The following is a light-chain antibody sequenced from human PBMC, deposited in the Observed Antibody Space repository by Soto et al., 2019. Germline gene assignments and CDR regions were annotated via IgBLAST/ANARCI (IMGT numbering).Light chain of an antibody. CDR1: QTISSW. CDR3: QHYNSYSEA. CDR2: KAS. Sequence: DTQMTQSPSTLSGSVGDRVTITCRASQTISSWLAWYQQKPGKAPKLLIYKASTLKSGVPSRFSSSGSGTEFTLTISSLQPDDFATYYCQHYNSYSEAFGQGTKVDI. J-gene: IGKJ1*01. V-gene: IGKV1-5*03.